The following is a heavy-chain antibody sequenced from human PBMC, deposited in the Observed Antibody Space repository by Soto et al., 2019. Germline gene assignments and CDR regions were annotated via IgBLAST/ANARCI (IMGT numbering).Heavy chain of an antibody. CDR2: IYWDDDK. Sequence: QITLKESGPTLVKPTQTLTLTCTFSGFSLSTSGVGVGWIRQPPGKALEWLALIYWDDDKYYSPSLKSRLTITKATSKNQVVLTMTNLDPVDTATYYCAHRREGADTSNGMDVWGQGTTITVSS. D-gene: IGHD6-6*01. J-gene: IGHJ6*02. CDR3: AHRREGADTSNGMDV. CDR1: GFSLSTSGVG. V-gene: IGHV2-5*02.